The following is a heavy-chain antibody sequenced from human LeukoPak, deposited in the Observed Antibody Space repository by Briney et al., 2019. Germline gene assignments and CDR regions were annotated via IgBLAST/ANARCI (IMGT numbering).Heavy chain of an antibody. CDR2: ISRSGSTI. V-gene: IGHV3-11*01. CDR1: GFTFSDYH. J-gene: IGHJ4*02. D-gene: IGHD1-1*01. CDR3: ARDGKGLTNYFDY. Sequence: GGSRRLSCAASGFTFSDYHMSWIRQAPGKGLEWVSYISRSGSTIHYADSVKGRFTISRDNAKNSLHLQMNSLRAEDTAVYYCARDGKGLTNYFDYWGQGTLVTVSS.